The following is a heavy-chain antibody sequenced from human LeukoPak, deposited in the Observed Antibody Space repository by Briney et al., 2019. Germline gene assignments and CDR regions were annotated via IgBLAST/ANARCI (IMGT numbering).Heavy chain of an antibody. CDR2: INHSGST. CDR3: ARVRIVGATTGFDY. D-gene: IGHD1-26*01. V-gene: IGHV4-34*01. CDR1: GGSFSGYY. Sequence: SETLSLTCAVYGGSFSGYYWSWIRQPPGKGLEWIGEINHSGSTNYNPSLKSRVTISVDTSKNQFSLELSSVTAADTAVYYCARVRIVGATTGFDYWGQGTLVTVSS. J-gene: IGHJ4*02.